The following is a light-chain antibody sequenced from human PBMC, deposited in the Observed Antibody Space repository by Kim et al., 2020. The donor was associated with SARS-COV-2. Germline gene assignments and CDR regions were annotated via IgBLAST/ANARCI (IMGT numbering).Light chain of an antibody. CDR2: TNS. J-gene: IGLJ3*02. V-gene: IGLV1-44*01. CDR3: SAWDDSLNVWV. Sequence: QSVLTQPPSASGTPGQRVTISCSGSSSNIGSHTLNWYQQLPGAAPKLLIYTNSRRPSGVPDRFSASKSGTSGSLAISGLQSEDEADYYCSAWDDSLNVWVFGGGTKLTVL. CDR1: SSNIGSHT.